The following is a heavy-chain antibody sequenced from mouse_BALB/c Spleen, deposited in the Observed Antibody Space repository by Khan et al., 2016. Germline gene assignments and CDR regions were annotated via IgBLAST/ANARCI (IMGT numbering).Heavy chain of an antibody. CDR2: INTYTGEP. CDR3: ARRPTGAIDY. Sequence: QIQLVQSGPELKKPGETVKISCKASGYTFTNDGMNWVKQAPGKGLKWVGWINTYTGEPTYADDFKGRFAFSLETSASTAYLQINSLMSEDTATFFCARRPTGAIDYWGRGPSVTVSS. J-gene: IGHJ4*01. CDR1: GYTFTNDG. V-gene: IGHV9-3-1*01. D-gene: IGHD1-1*01.